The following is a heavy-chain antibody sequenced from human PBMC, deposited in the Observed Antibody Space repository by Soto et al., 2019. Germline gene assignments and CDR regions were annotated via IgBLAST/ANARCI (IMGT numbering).Heavy chain of an antibody. CDR2: IWYDGSNK. CDR1: GFTFSSYG. V-gene: IGHV3-33*01. J-gene: IGHJ5*02. CDR3: ARDGGAAAGTRWLDP. D-gene: IGHD6-13*01. Sequence: GGSLRLSCAASGFTFSSYGMHWVRQAPGKGLEWVAVIWYDGSNKYYADSVKGRFTISRDNSKNTLYLQMNSLRAEDTAVYYCARDGGAAAGTRWLDPWGQGTLVTVSS.